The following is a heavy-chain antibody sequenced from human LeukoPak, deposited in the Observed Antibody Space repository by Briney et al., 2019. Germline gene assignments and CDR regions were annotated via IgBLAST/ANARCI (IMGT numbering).Heavy chain of an antibody. CDR1: GASISDYY. V-gene: IGHV4-4*07. CDR2: IYATET. J-gene: IGHJ4*02. CDR3: ARHQGWLQWEY. Sequence: SETLSLTCNVAGASISDYYWSCIRQSAGKGLEWSGRIYATETDFNPSPNSRLTMSIDTSKNQFSLKLTSVTAADTAVYYCARHQGWLQWEYWGQGNLVTVPS. D-gene: IGHD5-24*01.